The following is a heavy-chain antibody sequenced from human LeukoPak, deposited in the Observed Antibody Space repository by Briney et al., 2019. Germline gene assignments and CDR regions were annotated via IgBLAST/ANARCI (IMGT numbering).Heavy chain of an antibody. D-gene: IGHD7-27*01. V-gene: IGHV3-20*04. Sequence: PGGSLRLSCAASGFTFDDYGMNWVRQAPGKGLEWVSGINWNGGSTGYADSVKGRFSISRDNAKNSLYLQMNSLRAEDTALYYCAREVTGDRAFDIWGQGTLVTVSS. CDR3: AREVTGDRAFDI. CDR1: GFTFDDYG. CDR2: INWNGGST. J-gene: IGHJ3*02.